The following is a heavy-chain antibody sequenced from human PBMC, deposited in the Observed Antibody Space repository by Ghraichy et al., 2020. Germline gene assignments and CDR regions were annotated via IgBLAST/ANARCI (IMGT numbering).Heavy chain of an antibody. Sequence: LSLTCAASGFTFSNYAMSWLRQPPGKGLEWVSAIRGSGVNTNYADSVKGRFTVSRDNSKNSLYLQMNSLRAEDTAVYYCAKEMDTRGWYSADYWGQGTLVTVSS. D-gene: IGHD6-19*01. CDR3: AKEMDTRGWYSADY. J-gene: IGHJ4*02. CDR1: GFTFSNYA. V-gene: IGHV3-23*01. CDR2: IRGSGVNT.